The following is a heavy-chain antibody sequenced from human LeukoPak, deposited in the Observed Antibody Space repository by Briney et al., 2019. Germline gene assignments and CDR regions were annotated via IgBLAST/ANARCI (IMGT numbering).Heavy chain of an antibody. CDR1: GFTFSSYS. CDR2: ISSSSSTI. CDR3: ARDSHKFDSSGYYPDAFDI. D-gene: IGHD3-22*01. V-gene: IGHV3-48*04. Sequence: GGSLRLSCAASGFTFSSYSMNWVRQAPGEGLEWVSYISSSSSTIYYADSVKGRFTISRDNAKKSLYLQMHSLRAEDTAVYYCARDSHKFDSSGYYPDAFDIWGQGTMVTVSS. J-gene: IGHJ3*02.